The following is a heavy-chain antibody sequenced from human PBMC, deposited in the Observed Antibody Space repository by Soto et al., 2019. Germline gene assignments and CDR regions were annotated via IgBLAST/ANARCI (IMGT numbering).Heavy chain of an antibody. J-gene: IGHJ6*02. D-gene: IGHD6-13*01. CDR2: IYPGDSDT. CDR3: ARTAAAGKYYYGVDV. CDR1: GYSFTSYW. Sequence: GSLKISCKGSGYSFTSYWIGWVRQMPGKGLEWMGIIYPGDSDTRYSPSFQGQVTISADKPITTAYLQWSSLKASDTAMYYCARTAAAGKYYYGVDVWGQGTTVTVSS. V-gene: IGHV5-51*04.